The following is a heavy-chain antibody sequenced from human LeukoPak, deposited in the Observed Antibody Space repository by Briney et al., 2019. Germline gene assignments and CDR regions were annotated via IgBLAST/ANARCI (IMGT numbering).Heavy chain of an antibody. CDR3: AKDRALRYFDPSPDFDY. J-gene: IGHJ4*02. CDR2: IRYDGSNK. V-gene: IGHV3-30*02. D-gene: IGHD3-9*01. Sequence: GGSLRLSCAASGFTFSSYGMHWVRQAPGKGLEWVAFIRYDGSNKYYADSVKGRFTISRDNSKNTLYLQMNSLRAEDTAVYYCAKDRALRYFDPSPDFDYWGQGTLVTVSS. CDR1: GFTFSSYG.